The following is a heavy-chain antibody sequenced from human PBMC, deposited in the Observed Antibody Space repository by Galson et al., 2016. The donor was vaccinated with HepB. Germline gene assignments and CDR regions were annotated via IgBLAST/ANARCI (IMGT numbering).Heavy chain of an antibody. J-gene: IGHJ5*01. Sequence: SLRLSCAASGFAFGTAYMSWVRQAPGKGLEWIGRIKRITEGGTTDYAAPVKGRFIISRDDSKNTLFLQMNSLKAEDTAVYYCTWAFYNRFDSWGQGTPVTVSS. CDR1: GFAFGTAY. CDR2: IKRITEGGTT. V-gene: IGHV3-15*01. CDR3: TWAFYNRFDS.